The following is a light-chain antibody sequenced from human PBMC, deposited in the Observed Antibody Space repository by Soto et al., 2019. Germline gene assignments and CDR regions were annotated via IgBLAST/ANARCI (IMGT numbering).Light chain of an antibody. V-gene: IGKV1-27*01. CDR2: AAS. CDR1: QGISNY. J-gene: IGKJ3*01. CDR3: QKYNSGPSRFT. Sequence: DIQMTQSPSSLSASVGDRVTITCRASQGISNYLAWYQQKPGKVPKLLIYAASTLQSGVPSRFSGSGSGTDFTLTISSLQPEDVATYYCQKYNSGPSRFTFGPGTKLDIK.